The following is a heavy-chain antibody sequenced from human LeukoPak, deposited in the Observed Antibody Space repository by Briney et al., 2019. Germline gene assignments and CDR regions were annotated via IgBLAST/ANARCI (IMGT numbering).Heavy chain of an antibody. CDR1: GFTFSSYS. J-gene: IGHJ5*01. CDR3: ARVAVSGPTGWFDS. CDR2: ISSSSSYI. Sequence: GGSLRLSCAASGFTFSSYSMNWVRQAPGKGLEWVSSISSSSSYIYYADSVKGRFTISRDNVDNVVYLQMNSLGAEDTAVYYCARVAVSGPTGWFDSWGQGTLVIVSS. D-gene: IGHD2-8*02. V-gene: IGHV3-21*01.